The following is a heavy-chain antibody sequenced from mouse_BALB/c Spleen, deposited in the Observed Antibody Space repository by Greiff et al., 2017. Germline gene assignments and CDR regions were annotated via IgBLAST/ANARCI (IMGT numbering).Heavy chain of an antibody. CDR1: GFTFSSFG. CDR2: ISSGSSTN. D-gene: IGHD1-1*01. Sequence: EVKLVESGGGLVQPGGSRKLSCAASGFTFSSFGMHWVRQAPEKGLEWVAYISSGSSTNYDADTVKGRFTISSDNHKNTLFMQMTSLRSEDTAMYDCARCDYGSSYDYAMDYWGQGTSVTVSS. J-gene: IGHJ4*01. CDR3: ARCDYGSSYDYAMDY. V-gene: IGHV5-17*02.